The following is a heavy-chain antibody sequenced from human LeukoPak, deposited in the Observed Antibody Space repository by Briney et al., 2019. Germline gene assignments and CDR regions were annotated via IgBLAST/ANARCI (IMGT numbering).Heavy chain of an antibody. CDR1: GFTFSSYA. Sequence: PGRSLRLSCAASGFTFSSYAMSWVSQAPGKGLEWVSAISGSGCSTYYADSVKGRFTISRDNSKNTLYLQMNSLRAEDTAVYYCAKDRDVVVPAATSSDYWGQGTLVTVSS. CDR3: AKDRDVVVPAATSSDY. V-gene: IGHV3-23*01. D-gene: IGHD2-2*01. CDR2: ISGSGCST. J-gene: IGHJ4*02.